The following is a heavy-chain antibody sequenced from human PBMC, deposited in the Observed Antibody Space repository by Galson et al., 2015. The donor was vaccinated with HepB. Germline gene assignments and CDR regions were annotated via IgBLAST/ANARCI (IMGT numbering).Heavy chain of an antibody. J-gene: IGHJ4*02. CDR2: INPNSGGT. V-gene: IGHV1-2*06. CDR1: GYTFTGYY. D-gene: IGHD3-10*01. Sequence: SVKVSCKASGYTFTGYYMHWVRQAPGQGLEWMGRINPNSGGTNCAQKFQGRVTMTRDTSISTAYMELSRLRSDDTAVYYCASYYYGSGWDFDYWGQGTLVTVSS. CDR3: ASYYYGSGWDFDY.